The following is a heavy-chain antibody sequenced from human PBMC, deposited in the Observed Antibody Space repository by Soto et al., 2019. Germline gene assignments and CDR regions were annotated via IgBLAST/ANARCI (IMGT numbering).Heavy chain of an antibody. CDR3: AREGGNLNWFDP. D-gene: IGHD1-26*01. CDR2: ISSSSSTI. J-gene: IGHJ5*02. Sequence: EVQLVESGGGLVQPGGSLRLSCAASGFTFSSYSMNWVRQAPGKGLEWVSYISSSSSTIYYADSVKGRFTISRDNAKNSLYVRMNRLGDEDTAVYYCAREGGNLNWFDPWGQGTLVTVSS. CDR1: GFTFSSYS. V-gene: IGHV3-48*02.